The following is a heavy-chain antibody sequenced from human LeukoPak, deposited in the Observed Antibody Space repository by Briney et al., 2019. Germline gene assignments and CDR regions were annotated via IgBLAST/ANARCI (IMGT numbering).Heavy chain of an antibody. CDR2: VYDSGTT. J-gene: IGHJ6*03. V-gene: IGHV4-59*01. Sequence: NPSETLSLTCTVSGGSISRYYWSWIRQPPGKGLEWFGYVYDSGTTNYNPSLKSRVTISVDTSKNQFSLKLSSVTAADTAVYYCARVSWFPGTSYYYMDVWGKGTTVTVSS. CDR3: ARVSWFPGTSYYYMDV. D-gene: IGHD1-1*01. CDR1: GGSISRYY.